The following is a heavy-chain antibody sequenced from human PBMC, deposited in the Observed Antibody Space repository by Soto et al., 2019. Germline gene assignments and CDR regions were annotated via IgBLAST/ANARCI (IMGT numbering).Heavy chain of an antibody. CDR2: IFPTGTT. V-gene: IGHV4-4*02. J-gene: IGHJ4*02. CDR3: ATYLTPYTLDY. CDR1: GDSVSSTNW. Sequence: QVQLQESGPGLVKPSGTLSLTCAVSGDSVSSTNWLSWVRQPPGKGLEWIGEIFPTGTTRYNPSLKSRVNLSVDKSKIQFSLNLNSVTAADTAVYYCATYLTPYTLDYWGQGALVTVSS. D-gene: IGHD2-15*01.